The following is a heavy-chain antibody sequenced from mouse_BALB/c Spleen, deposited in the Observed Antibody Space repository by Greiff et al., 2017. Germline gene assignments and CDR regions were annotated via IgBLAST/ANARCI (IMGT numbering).Heavy chain of an antibody. Sequence: VKLMESGPELVKPGASVRISCKASGYTFTSYYIHWVKQRPGQGLEWIGWIYPGNVNTKYNEKFKGKATLTADKSSSTAYMQLSSLTSEDSAVYFCARSGDYAGYFDVWGAGTTVTVSS. CDR1: GYTFTSYY. D-gene: IGHD2-4*01. V-gene: IGHV1S56*01. CDR2: IYPGNVNT. CDR3: ARSGDYAGYFDV. J-gene: IGHJ1*01.